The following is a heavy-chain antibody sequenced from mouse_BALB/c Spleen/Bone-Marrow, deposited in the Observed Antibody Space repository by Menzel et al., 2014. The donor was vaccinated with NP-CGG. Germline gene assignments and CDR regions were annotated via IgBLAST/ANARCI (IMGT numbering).Heavy chain of an antibody. Sequence: ESGPGLVKPSQSLSLPCSVTGYSITSGYYWNWIRQFPGNKLEWMGYISYDGSNNYNLSLKNRISITHDTCKNQFCLKFNSVTTEDTATYFCTRGDSSGYDNARDYWGQGTPVTVAS. D-gene: IGHD3-2*01. CDR3: TRGDSSGYDNARDY. CDR1: GYSITSGYY. CDR2: ISYDGSN. J-gene: IGHJ4*01. V-gene: IGHV3-6*02.